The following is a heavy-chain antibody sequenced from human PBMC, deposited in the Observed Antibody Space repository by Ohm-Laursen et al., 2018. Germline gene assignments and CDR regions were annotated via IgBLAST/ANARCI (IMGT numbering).Heavy chain of an antibody. CDR2: IKQDGGQQ. D-gene: IGHD2-2*01. V-gene: IGHV3-7*01. CDR1: GFTFSSYW. J-gene: IGHJ4*02. CDR3: ARDLQLLDY. Sequence: GSLRLSCTASGFTFSSYWMSWVRQAPGKGLEWVANIKQDGGQQYYVDSVKGRFTISRDNAKNSLYLQMNSLRAEDTAVYYCARDLQLLDYWGQGTLVTVSS.